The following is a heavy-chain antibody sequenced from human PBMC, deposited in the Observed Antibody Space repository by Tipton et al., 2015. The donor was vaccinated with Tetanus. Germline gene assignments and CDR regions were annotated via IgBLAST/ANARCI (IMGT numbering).Heavy chain of an antibody. D-gene: IGHD5-18*01. J-gene: IGHJ4*02. CDR2: IKPDGSAQ. V-gene: IGHV3-7*03. Sequence: SLRLSCVASGFSFSTYWMNWVRQAPGMGLEWVAGIKPDGSAQYYGDSVKGRFTIPRDNAKNSLYLQMNSLRAEDTAVYYCRAGSWLGGPGTLVTVSS. CDR1: GFSFSTYW. CDR3: RAGSWL.